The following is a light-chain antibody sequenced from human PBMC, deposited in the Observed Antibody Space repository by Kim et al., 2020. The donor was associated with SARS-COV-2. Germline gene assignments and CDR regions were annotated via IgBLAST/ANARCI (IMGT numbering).Light chain of an antibody. Sequence: ASVGDRVTIPCRASQSISSWLAWYQQKPGKAPKLLIYKSSSLESGVPSRFSGSGSGTEFTLTVSSLQPDDLATYYCQQYNSYPWTFGHGTKVDIK. CDR2: KSS. J-gene: IGKJ1*01. CDR3: QQYNSYPWT. V-gene: IGKV1-5*03. CDR1: QSISSW.